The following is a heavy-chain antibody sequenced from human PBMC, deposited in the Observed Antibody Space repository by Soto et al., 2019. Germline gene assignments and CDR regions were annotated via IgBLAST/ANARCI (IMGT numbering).Heavy chain of an antibody. CDR1: GYTFTGYY. CDR3: ARDRVAAAGDYYYYYGMDV. V-gene: IGHV1-2*04. CDR2: INPNSGGT. D-gene: IGHD6-13*01. J-gene: IGHJ6*02. Sequence: ASVKVSCKASGYTFTGYYMHWVRQAPGQGLEWMGWINPNSGGTNYAQKFQGWVTMTRDTSISTAYMELSRLGSDDTAVYYCARDRVAAAGDYYYYYGMDVWGQGTTVTVSS.